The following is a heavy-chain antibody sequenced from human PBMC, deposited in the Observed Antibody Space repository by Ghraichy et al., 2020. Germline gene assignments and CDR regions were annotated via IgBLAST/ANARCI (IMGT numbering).Heavy chain of an antibody. CDR2: IQQDGSEK. V-gene: IGHV3-7*03. D-gene: IGHD1-14*01. CDR3: AINTGDY. J-gene: IGHJ4*02. CDR1: GFTFSNYW. Sequence: GGSLRLSCAASGFTFSNYWMTWVRQAPGKGLEWVANIQQDGSEKNYVDSLKGRFTISRDNAKNSLYLQMDSLRVEDTAVYYCAINTGDYWGQGTLVTVSS.